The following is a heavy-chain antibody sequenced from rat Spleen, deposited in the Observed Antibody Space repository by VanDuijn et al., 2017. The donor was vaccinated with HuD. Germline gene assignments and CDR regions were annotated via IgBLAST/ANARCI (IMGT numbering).Heavy chain of an antibody. CDR1: GFTFSDYY. CDR3: TTSSSYMRVMDA. D-gene: IGHD1-2*01. J-gene: IGHJ4*01. CDR2: ISYDGGST. V-gene: IGHV5-20*01. Sequence: EVQLVESGGGLVQPGRSLKLSCAASGFTFSDYYMAWVRQAPTKGLEWVASISYDGGSTYYRDSVKGRFTISRDNAKSSLYLQMDSLRSEDTATYYCTTSSSYMRVMDAWGQGASVTVSS.